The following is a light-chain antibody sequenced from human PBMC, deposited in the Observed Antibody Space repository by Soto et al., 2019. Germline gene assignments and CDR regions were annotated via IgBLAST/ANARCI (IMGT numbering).Light chain of an antibody. Sequence: QSVLTQPPSVSGAPGQRVTISCTGSSSNIWAGYDVHWYQQLPGTAPKLLIYGNSNRPSGVPDRFSGSKSGTSASLAITGLQAEDEADYYCQSYDSSWVFGGGTKLTVL. V-gene: IGLV1-40*01. CDR1: SSNIWAGYD. J-gene: IGLJ3*02. CDR2: GNS. CDR3: QSYDSSWV.